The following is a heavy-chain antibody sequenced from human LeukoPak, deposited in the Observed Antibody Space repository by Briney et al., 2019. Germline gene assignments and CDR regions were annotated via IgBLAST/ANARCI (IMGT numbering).Heavy chain of an antibody. V-gene: IGHV1-2*02. D-gene: IGHD2-21*01. J-gene: IGHJ4*02. CDR2: INPSSGGT. CDR1: GYTFTGYY. Sequence: ASVKVSCKASGYTFTGYYMHWVRQAPGQGLEWMGWINPSSGGTNYAQKFQGRVTMTRDTSISTAYMELSRLRSDDTAVYYCARDGAYCGGDCYPEAGGYWGQGTLVTVSS. CDR3: ARDGAYCGGDCYPEAGGY.